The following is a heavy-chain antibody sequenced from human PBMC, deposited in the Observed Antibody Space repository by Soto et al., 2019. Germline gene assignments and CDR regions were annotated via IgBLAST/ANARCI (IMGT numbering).Heavy chain of an antibody. CDR2: INGDGSST. CDR1: GFTYSSYW. V-gene: IGHV3-74*01. Sequence: EVQLVDSGGGLVQPGGSLRLSCAVSGFTYSSYWMHWVRQVPGKGLVWVSSINGDGSSTTYADYVKGRFTISRDNAKNTLDLQMNSLRAEDTAVYYCTRPRYDGPGTPCDDWGRGTLVTCSS. J-gene: IGHJ4*02. D-gene: IGHD1-1*01. CDR3: TRPRYDGPGTPCDD.